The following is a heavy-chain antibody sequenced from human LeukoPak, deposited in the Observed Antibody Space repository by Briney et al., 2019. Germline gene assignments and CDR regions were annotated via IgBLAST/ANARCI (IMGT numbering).Heavy chain of an antibody. J-gene: IGHJ4*02. CDR2: IFGSGGSA. D-gene: IGHD6-19*01. CDR3: AKTTTGYSSGRYPGWPVDY. CDR1: GFTFNSYA. Sequence: GGSLRLSCEASGFTFNSYAMYWVRQAPGKGLEGVSGIFGSGGSAHYADSVKGRFTISRDNSKNTVYLQMDSLRVEDTAVYYCAKTTTGYSSGRYPGWPVDYWGQGTLVIVSS. V-gene: IGHV3-23*01.